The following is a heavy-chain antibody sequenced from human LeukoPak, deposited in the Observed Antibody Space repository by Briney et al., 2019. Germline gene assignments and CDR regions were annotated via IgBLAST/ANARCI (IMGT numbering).Heavy chain of an antibody. D-gene: IGHD1-7*01. Sequence: ASVKASCKASGYTFTSYDINWVRQATGQGLEWMGWMNPNSGNTGYAQKSQGRVTMTRNTSISTAYMELSSLRSEDTAVYYCARVGTTHDAFDIWGQGTMVTVSS. CDR1: GYTFTSYD. CDR2: MNPNSGNT. V-gene: IGHV1-8*01. J-gene: IGHJ3*02. CDR3: ARVGTTHDAFDI.